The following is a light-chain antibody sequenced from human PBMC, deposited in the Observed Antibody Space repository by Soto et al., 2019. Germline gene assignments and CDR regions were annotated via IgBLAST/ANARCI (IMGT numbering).Light chain of an antibody. J-gene: IGKJ1*01. Sequence: EIVLKQSPATLSLSPGERATLSCRASQSVSSYLAWYQQKPGQAPRLLIYDASNRATGIPARFSGSGSGTDFTLTISSLEPEDFAVYYCQQYNNWPWTFGQGTKVDIK. V-gene: IGKV3-11*01. CDR1: QSVSSY. CDR3: QQYNNWPWT. CDR2: DAS.